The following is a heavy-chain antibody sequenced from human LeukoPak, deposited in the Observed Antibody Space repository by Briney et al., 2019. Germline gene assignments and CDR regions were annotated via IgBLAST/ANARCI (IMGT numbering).Heavy chain of an antibody. Sequence: ASVKVSCKASGYTFTGYYMHWVRQAPGQGLEWMGWINPNSGDTYSAQKFQGRVIMTRDTSITTAYMELRRLRSDDTAVYYCARGGYSGTEKPNDYWGPGTLVTVSS. J-gene: IGHJ4*02. V-gene: IGHV1-2*02. CDR1: GYTFTGYY. CDR3: ARGGYSGTEKPNDY. CDR2: INPNSGDT. D-gene: IGHD5-12*01.